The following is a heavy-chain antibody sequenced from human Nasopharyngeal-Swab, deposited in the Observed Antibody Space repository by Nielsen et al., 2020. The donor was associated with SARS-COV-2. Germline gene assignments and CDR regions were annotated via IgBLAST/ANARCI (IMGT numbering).Heavy chain of an antibody. CDR3: ARSGTYYGMDV. CDR1: GYNFASYW. Sequence: LKVSCKASGYNFASYWIGWVRQMPGRGLEWMGIIYPGDSDTRYSPSFQGQVTISVDKSINTAFLHSSSLKASDIATYYCARSGTYYGMDVWGQGTTVIVSS. CDR2: IYPGDSDT. D-gene: IGHD1-26*01. J-gene: IGHJ6*02. V-gene: IGHV5-51*01.